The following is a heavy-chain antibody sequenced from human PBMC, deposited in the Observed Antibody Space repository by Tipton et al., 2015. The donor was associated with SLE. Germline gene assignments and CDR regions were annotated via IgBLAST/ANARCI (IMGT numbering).Heavy chain of an antibody. CDR2: ISSSGSSI. CDR1: GFTFSCYE. Sequence: SLRLSCAASGFTFSCYEMNWVRQAPGKGLEWVSYISSSGSSIYYADSVKGRFTISRDNVKNSLYLQMNSLRVEDTAVDYCARGDYMDVWGKGTMVTVS. V-gene: IGHV3-48*03. J-gene: IGHJ6*03. CDR3: ARGDYMDV.